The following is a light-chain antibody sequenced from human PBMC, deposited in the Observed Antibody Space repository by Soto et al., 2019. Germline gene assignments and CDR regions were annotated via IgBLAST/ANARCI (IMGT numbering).Light chain of an antibody. Sequence: LTQSSSVSVAPGQTARITCGGNNIGSKRVHWYQHKPGQAPVLVVYNDNVRPSGIPERFSGSNSGNTATLIISRVEAGDEADYYCQVWDSSGDWIFGGGTQLTVL. CDR3: QVWDSSGDWI. J-gene: IGLJ2*01. CDR2: NDN. CDR1: NIGSKR. V-gene: IGLV3-21*02.